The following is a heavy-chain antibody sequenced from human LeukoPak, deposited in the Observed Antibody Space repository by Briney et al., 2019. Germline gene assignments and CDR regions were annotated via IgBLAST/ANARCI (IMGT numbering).Heavy chain of an antibody. J-gene: IGHJ1*01. CDR2: INPNSGGT. CDR3: ARGSFSADAPLVLDYFHH. Sequence: GASVTVSFKASGYTFTIYYIHWVRQAPGQGLEWMGWINPNSGGTNYAQKFQGRVTMTRDTSISTAYMELSRLRADDTAVYYCARGSFSADAPLVLDYFHHWGQGTLVTDSS. CDR1: GYTFTIYY. D-gene: IGHD5-18*01. V-gene: IGHV1-2*02.